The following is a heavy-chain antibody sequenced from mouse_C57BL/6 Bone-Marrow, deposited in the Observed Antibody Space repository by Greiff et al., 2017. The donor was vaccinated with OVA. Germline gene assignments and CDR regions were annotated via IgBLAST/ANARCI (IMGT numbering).Heavy chain of an antibody. D-gene: IGHD2-3*01. CDR1: GYTFTSYW. CDR2: IDPNSGGT. Sequence: QQSCTASGYTFTSYWMHWVKQRPGRGLEWIGRIDPNSGGTKYNEKFKSKATLTVDKPSSTAYMQLSSLTSEDSAVYYCARPRWGLGRAMDYWGQGTSVTVSS. V-gene: IGHV1-72*01. J-gene: IGHJ4*01. CDR3: ARPRWGLGRAMDY.